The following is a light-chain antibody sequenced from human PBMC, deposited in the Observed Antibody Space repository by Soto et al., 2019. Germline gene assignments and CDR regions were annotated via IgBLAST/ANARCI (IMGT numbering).Light chain of an antibody. V-gene: IGLV7-43*01. CDR2: STN. CDR3: LLYYGGVRV. J-gene: IGLJ2*01. Sequence: QDVVTQEPSLTVSPGGTVTLTCASSTVEVTSGYNPKWLQQKPGQAPRALIYSTNNKHSWTPARFSGSLLGGIAALTLSGVQPEDEAEYYCLLYYGGVRVFGGGTKLTVL. CDR1: TVEVTSGYN.